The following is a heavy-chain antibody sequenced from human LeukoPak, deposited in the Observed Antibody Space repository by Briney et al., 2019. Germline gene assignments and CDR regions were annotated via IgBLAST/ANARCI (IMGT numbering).Heavy chain of an antibody. J-gene: IGHJ4*02. CDR1: GYTFTSYG. CDR2: ISAYNGNT. D-gene: IGHD3-9*01. V-gene: IGHV1-18*01. CDR3: AREIYDILTGYYFDY. Sequence: GASVKVSCKASGYTFTSYGISWVRQAPGQGLEWMGWISAYNGNTNYAQKLQGRVTMTTDTSTSTAYMELRSLRSDDTAVYYCAREIYDILTGYYFDYWGQGTLVTVSS.